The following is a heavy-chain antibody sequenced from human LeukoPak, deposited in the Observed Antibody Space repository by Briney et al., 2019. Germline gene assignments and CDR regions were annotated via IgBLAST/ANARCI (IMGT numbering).Heavy chain of an antibody. CDR2: FYHGGST. CDR1: GGSISSGYY. V-gene: IGHV4-38-2*02. CDR3: ARDSLPGRIAAAGIFDY. J-gene: IGHJ4*02. D-gene: IGHD6-13*01. Sequence: SETLSLTCTVSGGSISSGYYWGWIRQPPGKGLEWIGTFYHGGSTYYNPSLKSRVTISVDTSKNQFSLKLSSVTAADTAVYYCARDSLPGRIAAAGIFDYWGQGTLVTVSS.